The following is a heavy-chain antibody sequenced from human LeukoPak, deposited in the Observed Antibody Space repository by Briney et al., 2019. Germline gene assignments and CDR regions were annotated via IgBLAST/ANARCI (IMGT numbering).Heavy chain of an antibody. CDR1: GFTFSSYG. V-gene: IGHV3-30*02. D-gene: IGHD6-13*01. CDR3: ARGRIAAAGAFDI. J-gene: IGHJ3*02. Sequence: GGSLRLSCAASGFTFSSYGMHWVRQAPGKGLEWVAFIRYDGSNKYYADSVKGRFTISRDNSKNTLYLQMNSLRAEDTAVYYCARGRIAAAGAFDIWGQGTMVTVSS. CDR2: IRYDGSNK.